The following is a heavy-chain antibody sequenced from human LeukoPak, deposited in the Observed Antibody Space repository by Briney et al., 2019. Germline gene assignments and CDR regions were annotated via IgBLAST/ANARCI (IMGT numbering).Heavy chain of an antibody. J-gene: IGHJ4*02. D-gene: IGHD1-26*01. Sequence: ASVKVSCKASGYTFTSYGISWVRQAPGQGLEWMGIINPSGGSTSYAQKFQGRVTMTRDMSTSTVYMELSSLRSEDTAVYYCARAWGGELSGAPDYWGQGTLVTVSS. CDR1: GYTFTSYG. CDR2: INPSGGST. V-gene: IGHV1-46*01. CDR3: ARAWGGELSGAPDY.